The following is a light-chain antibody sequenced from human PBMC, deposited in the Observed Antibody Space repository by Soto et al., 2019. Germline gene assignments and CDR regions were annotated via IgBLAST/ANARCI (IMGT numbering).Light chain of an antibody. CDR2: VAS. J-gene: IGKJ4*01. CDR3: QQYNVWPLT. V-gene: IGKV3-15*01. CDR1: QSVSSN. Sequence: EIVMTQSPATLSVSPGERATLSCRASQSVSSNLAWYQQKPGQTPKLLIYVASTRATGTPARFSGSGSGTEFTLTISSLQSEDFAVYYCQQYNVWPLTFGGGTKVEFK.